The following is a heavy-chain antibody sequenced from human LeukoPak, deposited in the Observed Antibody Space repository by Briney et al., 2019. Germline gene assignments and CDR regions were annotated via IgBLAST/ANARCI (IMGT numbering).Heavy chain of an antibody. CDR3: ARVTFVGVIVTDYFDY. D-gene: IGHD3-16*02. CDR2: MNPNSGGT. V-gene: IGHV1-2*02. J-gene: IGHJ4*02. CDR1: GYTFTGYY. Sequence: ASVKVSCKPSGYTFTGYYMHWVRQAPGQGLEWMGWMNPNSGGTNYAQKFQGRVTMTRDTSISTAYMELSRLRSDDTAVYYCARVTFVGVIVTDYFDYWGQGTLVTVSS.